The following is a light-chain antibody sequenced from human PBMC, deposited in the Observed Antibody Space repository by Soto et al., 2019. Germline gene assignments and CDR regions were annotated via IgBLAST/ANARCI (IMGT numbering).Light chain of an antibody. J-gene: IGKJ1*01. CDR3: MQATHWPWT. V-gene: IGKV2-30*01. CDR1: QSLVSSNGNTF. CDR2: KVS. Sequence: DVVMTQSPLSLPVTLGQPASISCRSSQSLVSSNGNTFLIWFQQRPGQSPRRLIYKVSNRDSAVPDRFPGRGSGTYFTLEISRVEAEDVGVYYCMQATHWPWTFGQGTKVEIK.